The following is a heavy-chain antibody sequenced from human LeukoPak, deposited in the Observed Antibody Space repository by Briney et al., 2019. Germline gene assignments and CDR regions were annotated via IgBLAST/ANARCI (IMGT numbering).Heavy chain of an antibody. Sequence: SETLSLTCIVSGGSISSGDFYWSWIRQSPGKGLEWIGYIYYSGSTHYNPSLKSRVSISMDTSKNQFSLKLTSVTAADTAVYYCARYVVYGSGKYYFDYWGQGTLVTVSS. D-gene: IGHD3-10*01. V-gene: IGHV4-30-4*01. CDR3: ARYVVYGSGKYYFDY. CDR1: GGSISSGDFY. CDR2: IYYSGST. J-gene: IGHJ4*02.